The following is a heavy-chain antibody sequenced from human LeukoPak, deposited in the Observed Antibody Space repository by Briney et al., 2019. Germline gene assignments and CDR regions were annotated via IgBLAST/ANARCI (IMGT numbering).Heavy chain of an antibody. CDR3: ARGPRITMIVAYYFDY. D-gene: IGHD3-22*01. Sequence: ASVKVSCKASGYTFTSYYMHWVRQAPGQGLEWMGIINPSGGSTNYAQKFQGRVTITADKSTSTAYMELSSLRSEDTAVYYCARGPRITMIVAYYFDYWGQGTLVTVSS. CDR1: GYTFTSYY. V-gene: IGHV1-46*01. J-gene: IGHJ4*02. CDR2: INPSGGST.